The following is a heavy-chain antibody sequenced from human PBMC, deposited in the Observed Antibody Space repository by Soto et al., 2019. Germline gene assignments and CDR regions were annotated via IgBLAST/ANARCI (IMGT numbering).Heavy chain of an antibody. CDR2: IYYSGST. CDR1: GGSISSYY. CDR3: ARDLGEASRGGNGNDAFDI. V-gene: IGHV4-59*01. J-gene: IGHJ3*02. D-gene: IGHD3-10*01. Sequence: SETLSLTCTVSGGSISSYYWSWIRQPPGKGLEWIGYIYYSGSTNYNPSLKSRVTISVDTSKNQFSLKLSSVTAADTAVYYCARDLGEASRGGNGNDAFDIWGQGTMVTVSS.